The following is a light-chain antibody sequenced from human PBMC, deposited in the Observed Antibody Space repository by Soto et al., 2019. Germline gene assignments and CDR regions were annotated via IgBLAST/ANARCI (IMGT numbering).Light chain of an antibody. CDR3: QQSYSTPRT. J-gene: IGKJ1*01. CDR1: QSISRY. CDR2: AAS. Sequence: DIQMTQSPSSLSASVGDRVTITCRASQSISRYLKWYQQKPGKAPTLLSYAASSLQSGVPSRFSGSGSGTDFTLTISSLQPEDFATYYCQQSYSTPRTFGQGTKVEIK. V-gene: IGKV1-39*01.